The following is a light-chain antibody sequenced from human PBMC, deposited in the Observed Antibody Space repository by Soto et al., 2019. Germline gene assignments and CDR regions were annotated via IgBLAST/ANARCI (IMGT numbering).Light chain of an antibody. V-gene: IGKV1-17*03. CDR1: QSISNF. Sequence: DIQMTQSPSTLSASVGDRVTITCRASQSISNFLVWFQQRPGKVPKRLMYSANRLESGVPPRFSGSGSGKEFTLTISSLQPEDFATYYCLQHKSYPRTLGQGTKVDIK. CDR2: SAN. CDR3: LQHKSYPRT. J-gene: IGKJ1*01.